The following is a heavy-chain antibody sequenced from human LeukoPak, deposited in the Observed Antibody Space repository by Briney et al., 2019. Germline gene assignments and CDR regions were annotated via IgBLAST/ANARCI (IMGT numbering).Heavy chain of an antibody. CDR2: INRSGST. Sequence: SETLSLTCAVYGGSFSGYYWSWIRQPPGKGLEWIGEINRSGSTNYNPSLKSRVTISVDTSKNQFSLKLSSVTAADTAVYYCARGTTVTNKLFYWGQGTLVTVSS. J-gene: IGHJ4*02. CDR3: ARGTTVTNKLFY. D-gene: IGHD4-17*01. CDR1: GGSFSGYY. V-gene: IGHV4-34*01.